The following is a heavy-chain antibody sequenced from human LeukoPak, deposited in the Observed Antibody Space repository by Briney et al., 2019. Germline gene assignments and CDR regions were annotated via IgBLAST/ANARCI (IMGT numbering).Heavy chain of an antibody. CDR2: ISSSSSYI. D-gene: IGHD1-26*01. J-gene: IGHJ4*02. CDR3: AREGPSGVGAVSFDY. V-gene: IGHV3-21*01. Sequence: GGSLRLSCAASGFTFSSYSMNWVRQAPGKGLEWVSSISSSSSYIYYPDSVKGRFTISRDNSKNTLYLQMNSLRAEDPAVYYCAREGPSGVGAVSFDYWGQGTLVTVSS. CDR1: GFTFSSYS.